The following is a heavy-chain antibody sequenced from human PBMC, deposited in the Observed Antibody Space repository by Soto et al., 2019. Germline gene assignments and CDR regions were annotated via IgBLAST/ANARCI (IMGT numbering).Heavy chain of an antibody. CDR2: IYYSGST. Sequence: SETLSLTCTVSGGSITSSYYWGWIRQPPGKGLEWIGSIYYSGSTYYNPSLKSRVTISVDTSKNQFSLKLSSVTAADTAVYYCARLSSSWYDNWFDPWGQGTLVTVSS. CDR1: GGSITSSYY. CDR3: ARLSSSWYDNWFDP. V-gene: IGHV4-39*01. D-gene: IGHD6-13*01. J-gene: IGHJ5*02.